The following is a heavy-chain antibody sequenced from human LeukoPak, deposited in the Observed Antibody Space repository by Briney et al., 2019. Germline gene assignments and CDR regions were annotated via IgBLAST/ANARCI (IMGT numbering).Heavy chain of an antibody. CDR3: ARDKGSRATQFDY. CDR1: GFTFSSYA. D-gene: IGHD1-26*01. Sequence: GGSLRLSCAASGFTFSSYAMSWVRQAPGKGLEWVSAIGGSGGSTYYADSVKGRFTISRDNSKNTLYLQMNSLRAEDTAVYYCARDKGSRATQFDYWGQGTLVTVSS. V-gene: IGHV3-23*01. J-gene: IGHJ4*02. CDR2: IGGSGGST.